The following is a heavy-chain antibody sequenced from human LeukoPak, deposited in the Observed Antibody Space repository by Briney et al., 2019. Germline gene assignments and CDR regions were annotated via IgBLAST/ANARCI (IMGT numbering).Heavy chain of an antibody. CDR1: GFTFDDYA. CDR3: AKAYGDYKSWLGGSFDL. J-gene: IGHJ2*01. CDR2: ISWNSGSI. V-gene: IGHV3-9*01. Sequence: GRSLRLSCAASGFTFDDYAMHWVRQAPGKGLGWVSGISWNSGSIGYAESVRGRFTISRDNAKNSLYLQMNSLRAEDTALYYCAKAYGDYKSWLGGSFDLWGRGTLVTVSS. D-gene: IGHD4-17*01.